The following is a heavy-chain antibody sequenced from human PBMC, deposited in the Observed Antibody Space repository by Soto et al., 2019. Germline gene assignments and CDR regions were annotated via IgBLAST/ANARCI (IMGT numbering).Heavy chain of an antibody. Sequence: QVQLQESGPGLVKPSQTLSLTCTVSGGSISSGGYYWSWIRQHPGKGLEWIGYIYYSGSTYYNPSLKSRVTISVDPSKNQFSLKLSSVTAADTAVYYCARAHAATFEDYGDFVDYWGQGTLVTVSS. J-gene: IGHJ4*02. D-gene: IGHD4-17*01. CDR2: IYYSGST. V-gene: IGHV4-31*03. CDR1: GGSISSGGYY. CDR3: ARAHAATFEDYGDFVDY.